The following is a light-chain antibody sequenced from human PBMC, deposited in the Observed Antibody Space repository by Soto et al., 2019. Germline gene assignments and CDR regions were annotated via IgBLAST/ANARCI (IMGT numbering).Light chain of an antibody. CDR2: VNSDGSH. CDR3: QTWGTGIQV. Sequence: QSVLTQSPSASASLGASVKLTCTLSSGHRNYAIAWHQQQPKKGPRYLMKVNSDGSHSKGDGIPDRFSGSSSGTERYLTISSLQSEDEADYYCQTWGTGIQVFGGGTKVTVL. V-gene: IGLV4-69*01. J-gene: IGLJ2*01. CDR1: SGHRNYA.